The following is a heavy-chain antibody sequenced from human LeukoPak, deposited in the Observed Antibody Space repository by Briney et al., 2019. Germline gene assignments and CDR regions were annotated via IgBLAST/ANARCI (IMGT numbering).Heavy chain of an antibody. CDR3: ASTHGPIDH. Sequence: SQTLSLTCSISGDNVSSNSAAWNWIRQSPSRGLEWLGRTYYRSKWYYEYAASVKSRITVKSDTSKNQFSLQLNSVTPEDTAVYYCASTHGPIDHWGQGTLVTVSS. J-gene: IGHJ5*02. CDR2: TYYRSKWYY. CDR1: GDNVSSNSAA. V-gene: IGHV6-1*01. D-gene: IGHD2-8*01.